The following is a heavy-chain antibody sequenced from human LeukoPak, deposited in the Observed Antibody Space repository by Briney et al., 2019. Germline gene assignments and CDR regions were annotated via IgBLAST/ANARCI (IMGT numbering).Heavy chain of an antibody. V-gene: IGHV3-43D*04. CDR2: ISWDGGST. J-gene: IGHJ3*02. D-gene: IGHD4-11*01. Sequence: PGGSLRLSCAASGFTFDDYAMHWVRQAPGKGLEWDSLISWDGGSTYYADSVKGRFTISRDNSKNSLYLQMNSLRAEDTALYYCAKDFGYSNYHQRMCDIWGQGTMVTVSS. CDR3: AKDFGYSNYHQRMCDI. CDR1: GFTFDDYA.